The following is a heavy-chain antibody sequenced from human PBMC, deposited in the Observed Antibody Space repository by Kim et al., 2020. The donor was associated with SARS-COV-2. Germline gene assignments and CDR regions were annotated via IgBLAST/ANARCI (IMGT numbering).Heavy chain of an antibody. D-gene: IGHD5-18*01. CDR2: IPYDGSNK. J-gene: IGHJ6*02. Sequence: GGSLRLSCAASGFTFSSYVMHWVRQAPGKGLEWVAVIPYDGSNKYYADSVKGRFSISRDNSKNTLYLQMNSLRVEDTAVYYCARDLRSRGYSPRYYYYGMDVWGQGTTVTVSS. CDR1: GFTFSSYV. V-gene: IGHV3-30-3*01. CDR3: ARDLRSRGYSPRYYYYGMDV.